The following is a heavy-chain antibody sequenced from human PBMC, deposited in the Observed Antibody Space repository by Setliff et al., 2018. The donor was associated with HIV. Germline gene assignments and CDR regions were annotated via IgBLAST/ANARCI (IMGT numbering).Heavy chain of an antibody. Sequence: PGESLKISCAASGFTFSDYWMHWVRQVPGKGLVWVSRINSDGSTTNYADSVRGRFTISRGNAKNTLYLQMNSLRAEDAAVYYCARADPLGEQVWSLQLFQLWGQGTLVTVSS. V-gene: IGHV3-74*01. CDR3: ARADPLGEQVWSLQLFQL. D-gene: IGHD1-1*01. CDR1: GFTFSDYW. CDR2: INSDGSTT. J-gene: IGHJ1*01.